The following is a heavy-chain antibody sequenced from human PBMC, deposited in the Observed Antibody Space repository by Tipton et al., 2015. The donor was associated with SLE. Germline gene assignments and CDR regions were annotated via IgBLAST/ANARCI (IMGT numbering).Heavy chain of an antibody. Sequence: TLSLTCTVSGGSISSSTYYWGWIRQPPGKGLEWIGNINYSGTTYYNPSLRSRVTTSVDTSKNQFSLKLASVTAADTAVYYCARGYVDNWGQGTLVTVSS. CDR3: ARGYVDN. D-gene: IGHD3-16*01. CDR1: GGSISSSTYY. CDR2: INYSGTT. V-gene: IGHV4-39*07. J-gene: IGHJ4*02.